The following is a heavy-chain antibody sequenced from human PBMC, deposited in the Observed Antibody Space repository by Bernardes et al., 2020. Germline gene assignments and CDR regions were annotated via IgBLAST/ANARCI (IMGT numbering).Heavy chain of an antibody. CDR3: AKVVKYLPTPRGDYYYGMDV. Sequence: GWSLRLSCAASGFIFSNYGMHWVRQAPGRGLEWVAFISDDGNHKFYADSVKGRFTISRDNSKNTLYLQMSSLRREDTAVYYCAKVVKYLPTPRGDYYYGMDVWGQGTTVTVSS. CDR2: ISDDGNHK. CDR1: GFIFSNYG. J-gene: IGHJ6*02. V-gene: IGHV3-30*18. D-gene: IGHD3-16*02.